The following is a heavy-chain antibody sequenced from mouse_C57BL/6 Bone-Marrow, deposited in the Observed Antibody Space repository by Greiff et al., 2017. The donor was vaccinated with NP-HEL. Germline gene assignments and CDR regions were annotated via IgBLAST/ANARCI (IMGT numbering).Heavy chain of an antibody. D-gene: IGHD1-1*01. CDR2: IYPRSGNT. CDR3: APYYYGSRGGYFDV. CDR1: GYTFTSYG. V-gene: IGHV1-81*01. Sequence: QVHVKQSGAELARPGASVKLSCKASGYTFTSYGISWVKQRTGQGLEWIGEIYPRSGNTYYNEKFKGKATLTADKSSSTAYMELRSLTSEDSAVYFCAPYYYGSRGGYFDVWGTGTTVTVSS. J-gene: IGHJ1*03.